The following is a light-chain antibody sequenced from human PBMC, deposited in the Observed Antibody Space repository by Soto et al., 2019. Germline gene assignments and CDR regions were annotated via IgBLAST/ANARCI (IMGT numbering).Light chain of an antibody. CDR1: NNL. CDR2: EGT. CDR3: CAYVGARSYV. V-gene: IGLV2-23*01. J-gene: IGLJ1*01. Sequence: QPVLTQPASVSGSPGQSITISCTGTNNLVSWYQQHPGKAPKVVLYEGTKRPSGVSNRFSGSNSGSTASLTISGLQAEDEAHYFCCAYVGARSYVFGPGTKLTVL.